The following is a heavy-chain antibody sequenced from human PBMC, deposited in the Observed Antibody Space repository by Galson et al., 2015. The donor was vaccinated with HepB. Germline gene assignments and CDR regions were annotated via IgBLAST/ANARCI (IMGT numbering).Heavy chain of an antibody. CDR2: ISYDGSNK. D-gene: IGHD3-10*01. J-gene: IGHJ5*02. CDR1: GFTFSSYG. Sequence: SLRLSCAASGFTFSSYGMHWVRQAPGKGLEWVAVISYDGSNKYYADSVKGRFTISRDNSKNTLYLQMNSLRAEDTAVYYCAKPLTYYYGSGSSSWGQGTLVTVSS. V-gene: IGHV3-30*18. CDR3: AKPLTYYYGSGSSS.